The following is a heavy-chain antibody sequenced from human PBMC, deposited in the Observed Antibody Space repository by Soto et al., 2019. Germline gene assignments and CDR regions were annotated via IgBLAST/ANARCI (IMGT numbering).Heavy chain of an antibody. CDR3: ARRGEQASQPFDS. V-gene: IGHV2-5*01. Sequence: QITLKESGPTLVKPTQTLTLTCAFSGFSLSTSGVGVGWIRQPPGKALEWLAVIFWNDDKRYSPSVKSRLTITKDTTRNQVVLTMTNMDPVDTGTYYCARRGEQASQPFDSWCQGSLVTVS. CDR1: GFSLSTSGVG. CDR2: IFWNDDK. D-gene: IGHD2-21*01. J-gene: IGHJ4*02.